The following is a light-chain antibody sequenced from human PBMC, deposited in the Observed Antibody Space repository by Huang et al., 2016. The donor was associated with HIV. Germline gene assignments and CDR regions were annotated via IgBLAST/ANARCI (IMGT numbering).Light chain of an antibody. V-gene: IGKV3-11*01. CDR3: QQRSNWPLT. CDR1: QSVNTY. Sequence: EVVLTQSPATLSLSPGERATLSCKASQSVNTYLAWYQQKPGQAPRLLIYDASNRATGIPVRFSGRGSGTDFTLTISSLFTEDFAVYYCQQRSNWPLTFGGGTKVEIK. CDR2: DAS. J-gene: IGKJ4*01.